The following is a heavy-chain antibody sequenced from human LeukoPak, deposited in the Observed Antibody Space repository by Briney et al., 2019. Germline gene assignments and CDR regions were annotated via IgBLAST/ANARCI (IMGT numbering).Heavy chain of an antibody. D-gene: IGHD4-17*01. V-gene: IGHV3-53*01. J-gene: IGHJ6*04. CDR2: IYSGGST. Sequence: PGGSLRLSCAASGFNVSSNYMSWVRQAPGKRLEWVSVIYSGGSTYYADPVKGRFTISRDNSKNTLYLQMNSLRAEDTAVYYCATLGVTTSYGMDVWGKGTTVTVSS. CDR3: ATLGVTTSYGMDV. CDR1: GFNVSSNY.